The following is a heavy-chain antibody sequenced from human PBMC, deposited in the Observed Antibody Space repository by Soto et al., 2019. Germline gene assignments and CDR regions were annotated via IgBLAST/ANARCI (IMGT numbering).Heavy chain of an antibody. V-gene: IGHV5-51*01. Sequence: GESLKISCKGFGYTFTNYWIGWVRQMPGKGPEWMGIIYPGDSDTKYNPSFQGQVTISADKSITTTYLQWSSLNASDTAIYYCAASIFYYGMDVWGQGTTVTVS. J-gene: IGHJ6*02. CDR3: AASIFYYGMDV. CDR1: GYTFTNYW. CDR2: IYPGDSDT.